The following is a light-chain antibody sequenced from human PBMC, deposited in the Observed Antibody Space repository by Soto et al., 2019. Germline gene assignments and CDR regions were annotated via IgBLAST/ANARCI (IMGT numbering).Light chain of an antibody. Sequence: QSVLTQPPSASGSPGQSVTISCTGTSSDVGGYNYVSWYQQHPGKAPKLMIYEVSKRPSGVPDRFSGSKSGNTASLTVSGLQAEDGADYYCSSYVGTNSYVFGTGTKVTVL. V-gene: IGLV2-8*01. CDR1: SSDVGGYNY. CDR2: EVS. CDR3: SSYVGTNSYV. J-gene: IGLJ1*01.